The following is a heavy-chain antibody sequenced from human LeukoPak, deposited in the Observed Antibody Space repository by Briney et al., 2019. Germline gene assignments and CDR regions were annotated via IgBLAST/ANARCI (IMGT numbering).Heavy chain of an antibody. V-gene: IGHV3-30*18. Sequence: GGSLRLSCAASGFIFSSYGMHWVRQAPGKGLEWVAVISYDGSNKYYADSVKGRFTISRDNSKNTLYLQMNSLRAEDTAVYYCAKDGGGTLDYWGQGTLVTVSS. D-gene: IGHD2-15*01. CDR1: GFIFSSYG. CDR3: AKDGGGTLDY. CDR2: ISYDGSNK. J-gene: IGHJ4*02.